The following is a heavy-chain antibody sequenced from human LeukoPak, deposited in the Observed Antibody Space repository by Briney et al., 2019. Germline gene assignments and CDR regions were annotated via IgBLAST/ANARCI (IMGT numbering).Heavy chain of an antibody. D-gene: IGHD2-15*01. CDR3: ARACSGGSCYPQDDYYYYGMDV. V-gene: IGHV3-33*08. Sequence: GGSLRLSCAAYGFTFSSYGMHWVRQAPGQGLEWVAVIWYDGSNKYYADSVKGRFTISRDNSKNTLYLQMNSLRAEDTAVYYCARACSGGSCYPQDDYYYYGMDVWGKGTTVTVSS. CDR1: GFTFSSYG. CDR2: IWYDGSNK. J-gene: IGHJ6*04.